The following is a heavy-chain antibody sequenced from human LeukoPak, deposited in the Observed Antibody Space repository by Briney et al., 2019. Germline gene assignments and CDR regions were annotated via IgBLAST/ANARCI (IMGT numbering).Heavy chain of an antibody. CDR3: ARADCGGDCASWDAFDI. J-gene: IGHJ3*02. CDR2: IKQDGSEK. CDR1: GFTFSSYW. Sequence: GGSLRLSCAASGFTFSSYWMSWVRQAPGKGLEWVANIKQDGSEKYYVDSVKGRFTISRDNAKNSLYLQMNSLRAEDTAVYYCARADCGGDCASWDAFDIWGQGTMVTVSS. D-gene: IGHD2-21*02. V-gene: IGHV3-7*01.